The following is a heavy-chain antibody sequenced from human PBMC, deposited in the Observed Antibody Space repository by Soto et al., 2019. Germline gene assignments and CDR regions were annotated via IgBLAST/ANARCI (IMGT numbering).Heavy chain of an antibody. V-gene: IGHV3-15*01. CDR1: GFTFSNAW. D-gene: IGHD4-17*01. Sequence: EVQLVESGGGLVKPGGSLRLSCAASGFTFSNAWMSWVRQAPGKGLEWVGRIKSKTDGGTTDYAAPVKGRFTISRDDSKNTLYLQMNSLKNEDTAVYYCTTDIWTYGDLRYYFDYWGQGTLVTVSS. CDR2: IKSKTDGGTT. CDR3: TTDIWTYGDLRYYFDY. J-gene: IGHJ4*02.